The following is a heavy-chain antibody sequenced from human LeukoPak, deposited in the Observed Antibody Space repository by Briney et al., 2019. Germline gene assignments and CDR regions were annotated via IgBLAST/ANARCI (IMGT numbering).Heavy chain of an antibody. Sequence: SETLSLTCSVSRGSISSYYWGWIRQPPGKGLEWIGTIYYSGSTYYNPSLKSRVTIAVDTSKNQFSLKLSSVTAADTALYYCARESNYHGSGTGWFDPWGQGTLVTVSS. V-gene: IGHV4-39*07. CDR1: RGSISSYY. CDR3: ARESNYHGSGTGWFDP. J-gene: IGHJ5*02. CDR2: IYYSGST. D-gene: IGHD3-10*01.